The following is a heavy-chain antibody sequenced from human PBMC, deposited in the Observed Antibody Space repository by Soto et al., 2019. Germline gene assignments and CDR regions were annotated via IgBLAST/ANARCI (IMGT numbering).Heavy chain of an antibody. CDR3: ASKKGDFTIFGVVDVTSYYGMDV. J-gene: IGHJ6*02. V-gene: IGHV1-69*01. D-gene: IGHD3-3*01. CDR2: IIPIFGTA. CDR1: GGTFSSYA. Sequence: QVQLVQSGAEVKKPGSSVKVSCKASGGTFSSYAISWVRQAPGQGLEWMGGIIPIFGTANYAQKFQGRVTITADESTSTAYMELSSLRPEDTAVYYCASKKGDFTIFGVVDVTSYYGMDVWGQGTTVTVSS.